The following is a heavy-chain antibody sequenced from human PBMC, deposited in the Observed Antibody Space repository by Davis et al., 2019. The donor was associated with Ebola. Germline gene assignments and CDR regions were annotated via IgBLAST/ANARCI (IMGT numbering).Heavy chain of an antibody. V-gene: IGHV1-69*13. CDR3: ARVGQNYYYGMDV. CDR1: GGTFSSYA. Sequence: SVKVSCKASGGTFSSYAISWVRQAPGQGLEWMGGIIPIFGTANYAQKFQGRVTITADESTSTAYMELSRLRSDDTAVYYCARVGQNYYYGMDVWGHGTTVTVSS. J-gene: IGHJ6*02. CDR2: IIPIFGTA.